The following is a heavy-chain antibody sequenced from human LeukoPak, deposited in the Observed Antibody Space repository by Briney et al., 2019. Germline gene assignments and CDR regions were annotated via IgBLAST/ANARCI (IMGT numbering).Heavy chain of an antibody. CDR2: ISYDGSNK. V-gene: IGHV3-30-3*01. Sequence: PGGSLRLSCAASGFTFSSYAMHWVRQAPGKGLEWVAVISYDGSNKYYADSVKGRFTISRDNSKNTLYLQMNSLRAEDTAVYYCAREQRRLWFGAPGAFDIWGQGTMVTVSS. J-gene: IGHJ3*02. D-gene: IGHD3-10*01. CDR1: GFTFSSYA. CDR3: AREQRRLWFGAPGAFDI.